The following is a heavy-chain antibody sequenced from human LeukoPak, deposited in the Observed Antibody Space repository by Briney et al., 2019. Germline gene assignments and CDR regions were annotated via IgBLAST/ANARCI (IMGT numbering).Heavy chain of an antibody. V-gene: IGHV3-49*03. CDR1: GFTFGDYA. J-gene: IGHJ4*02. CDR3: TRGLTVTTMGYFDY. CDR2: IRSKAYGGTT. Sequence: GGSLRLSCTASGFTFGDYAMSWFRQAPGKGLEWVGFIRSKAYGGTTEYAASVKGRFTISRDDSKSIAYLQMNSLKTEDTAVYYCTRGLTVTTMGYFDYWGQGTLVTVSS. D-gene: IGHD4-17*01.